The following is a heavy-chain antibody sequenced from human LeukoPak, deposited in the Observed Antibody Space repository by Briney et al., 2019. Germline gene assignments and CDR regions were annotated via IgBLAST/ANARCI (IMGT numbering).Heavy chain of an antibody. J-gene: IGHJ5*02. V-gene: IGHV1-69*04. CDR2: IIPILGIA. CDR1: GGTFSSYA. D-gene: IGHD5-18*01. CDR3: ATGRVRGRVTDWFDP. Sequence: SVKVSCKASGGTFSSYAISWVRQAPGQGLEWMGRIIPILGIANYAQKFQGRVTITADKSTSTAYMELSSLRSEDTAVYYCATGRVRGRVTDWFDPWGQGTLVTVSS.